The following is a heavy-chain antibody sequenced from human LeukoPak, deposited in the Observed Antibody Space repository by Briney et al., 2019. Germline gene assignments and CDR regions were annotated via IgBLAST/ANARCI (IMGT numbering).Heavy chain of an antibody. V-gene: IGHV1-2*02. D-gene: IGHD5-18*01. J-gene: IGHJ5*02. CDR1: GYTFTGYY. Sequence: ASVKVSCKASGYTFTGYYMHWVRQAPGQGLEWTGWINPNSGGTNYAQKFQGRVTMTRDTSISTAYMELSRLRSDDTAVYYCARGYRGYSYGLNWFDPWGQGTLVTVSS. CDR2: INPNSGGT. CDR3: ARGYRGYSYGLNWFDP.